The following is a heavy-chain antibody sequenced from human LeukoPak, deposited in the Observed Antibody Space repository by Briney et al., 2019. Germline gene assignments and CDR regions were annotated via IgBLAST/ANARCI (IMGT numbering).Heavy chain of an antibody. Sequence: ASVKVSCKASGYTFTSYGISWVRQAPGQGLEWMGWINPNSGGTNYAQKFQGRVTMTRDTSISTAYMELSRLRSDDTAVYYCAREGEGLYYYDSSGYYPPYYWGQGTLVTVSS. CDR2: INPNSGGT. J-gene: IGHJ4*02. V-gene: IGHV1-2*02. CDR1: GYTFTSYG. CDR3: AREGEGLYYYDSSGYYPPYY. D-gene: IGHD3-22*01.